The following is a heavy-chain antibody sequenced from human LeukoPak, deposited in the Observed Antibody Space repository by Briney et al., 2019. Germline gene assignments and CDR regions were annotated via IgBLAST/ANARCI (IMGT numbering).Heavy chain of an antibody. CDR2: INPNSGGT. Sequence: RASVKVSCKASGYTFTGYYMHWVRQAPGQGLEWMGWINPNSGGTNYAQKFQGRVTMTRDTSISTAYMELSRLRSDDTAVYYCARDRRSSIAARPSYYYYYMDVWGKGTTVTVSS. CDR3: ARDRRSSIAARPSYYYYYMDV. V-gene: IGHV1-2*02. CDR1: GYTFTGYY. D-gene: IGHD6-6*01. J-gene: IGHJ6*03.